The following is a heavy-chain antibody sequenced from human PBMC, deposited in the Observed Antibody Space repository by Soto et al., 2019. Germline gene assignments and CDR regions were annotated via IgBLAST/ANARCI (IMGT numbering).Heavy chain of an antibody. CDR3: ARDLYYDSSGTMDV. CDR1: GFTFSSSA. V-gene: IGHV3-23*01. Sequence: GGSLRLSCAASGFTFSSSAMSWVRQAPGKGLEWVSGIGGSGGTIYYADSVKGRFTISRDNAKNSLYLQMNSLRAEDTAVYYCARDLYYDSSGTMDVWGQGTTVTVSS. CDR2: IGGSGGTI. D-gene: IGHD3-22*01. J-gene: IGHJ6*02.